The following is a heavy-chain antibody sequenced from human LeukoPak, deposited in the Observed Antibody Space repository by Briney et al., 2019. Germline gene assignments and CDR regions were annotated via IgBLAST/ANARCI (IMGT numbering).Heavy chain of an antibody. D-gene: IGHD3-9*01. CDR1: GFTFSSYE. V-gene: IGHV3-48*03. J-gene: IGHJ4*02. Sequence: GGSLRLSCAASGFTFSSYEMSWVRQAPGKGLEWVSYISSSGSTIYYADSVKGRFTISRDNAKNSLYLQMNSLRAEDTAVYYCASARQAYDILTGYYSRDYGGQGTLVTVSS. CDR3: ASARQAYDILTGYYSRDY. CDR2: ISSSGSTI.